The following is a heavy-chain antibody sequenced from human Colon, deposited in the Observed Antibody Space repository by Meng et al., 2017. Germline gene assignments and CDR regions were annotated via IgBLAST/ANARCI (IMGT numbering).Heavy chain of an antibody. V-gene: IGHV4-59*08. CDR1: GASINTYY. CDR2: IYHSGST. D-gene: IGHD5-12*01. J-gene: IGHJ4*02. Sequence: QVQLQESGPGLVKPSETLSLTCTVSGASINTYYWSWIRQPPGKGLEWIAYIYHSGSTNYNPSLKSRVTISVDTSKNQFSLKLSSVTAADTAVYYCARARYIYSGIEQGGFFDYWGQGTLVTVSS. CDR3: ARARYIYSGIEQGGFFDY.